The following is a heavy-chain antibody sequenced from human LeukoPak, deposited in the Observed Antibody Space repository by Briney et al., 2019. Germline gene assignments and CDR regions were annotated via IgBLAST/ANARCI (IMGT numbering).Heavy chain of an antibody. CDR2: INPSGGST. J-gene: IGHJ3*02. D-gene: IGHD2-21*02. V-gene: IGHV1-46*01. Sequence: ASVTVSCKASGYTFTSYYMHWVRQAPGQGLEWMGLINPSGGSTSYAQKFQGRVTMTRDTSTSTVYMELSSLRSEDTAVYYCAREDAEIIVVVTASNAFDIWGQGTMVTVSS. CDR3: AREDAEIIVVVTASNAFDI. CDR1: GYTFTSYY.